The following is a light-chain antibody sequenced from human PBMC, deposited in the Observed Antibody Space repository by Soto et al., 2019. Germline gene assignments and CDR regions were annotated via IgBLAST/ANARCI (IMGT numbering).Light chain of an antibody. CDR2: GAS. J-gene: IGKJ5*01. V-gene: IGKV3-20*01. CDR1: QSVSSSY. CDR3: HQYGSSPPIT. Sequence: ELVLTQSPGTLSLSPGERATLSCRASQSVSSSYLAWYQQKPGQAPRLLIYGASSRATGIPDRFSGSGSGTDFTLTISRLEPEDFAVDYCHQYGSSPPITFGQGTRLEIK.